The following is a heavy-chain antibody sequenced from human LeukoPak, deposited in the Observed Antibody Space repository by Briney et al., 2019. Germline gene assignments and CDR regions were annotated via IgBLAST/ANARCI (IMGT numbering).Heavy chain of an antibody. CDR1: GGTFSSYA. CDR3: ARAGGARSIAARTYYFDY. D-gene: IGHD6-6*01. CDR2: IIPIFGTA. Sequence: SVKVSCKASGGTFSSYAISWVRQAPGQGLEWMGGIIPIFGTANYAQKFQRRVTITTDESTSTAYMELSSLRSEDTAVYYCARAGGARSIAARTYYFDYWGQGTLVTVSS. J-gene: IGHJ4*02. V-gene: IGHV1-69*05.